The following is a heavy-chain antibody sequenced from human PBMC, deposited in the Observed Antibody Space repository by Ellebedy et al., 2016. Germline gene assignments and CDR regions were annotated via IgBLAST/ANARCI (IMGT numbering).Heavy chain of an antibody. CDR2: ISYDGSDK. D-gene: IGHD4-17*01. V-gene: IGHV3-30*03. CDR3: ARGASLYGDYVFDY. J-gene: IGHJ4*02. Sequence: GESLKISCAASGFTFSSSGMHWVRQAPGKGLEWVAVISYDGSDKYYADSVKGRFTISRDNSKNTLYLQMNSLRAEDTAVYYCARGASLYGDYVFDYWGQGTLVTVSS. CDR1: GFTFSSSG.